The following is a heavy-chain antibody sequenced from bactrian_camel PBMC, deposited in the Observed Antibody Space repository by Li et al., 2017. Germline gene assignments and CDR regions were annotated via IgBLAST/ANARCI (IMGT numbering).Heavy chain of an antibody. CDR3: AAQEIGWPAPAQRPTSEAMYNH. D-gene: IGHD5*01. Sequence: VQLVESGGGSVQAGGPLTLSCIASGWIFKNCGLGWYRQAPGNECELVSTISSNGSTYYGDSVKGRFTISQDSAQNTIWLQMNSLTPDDTAMYYCAAQEIGWPAPAQRPTSEAMYNHWGQGTQVTVS. J-gene: IGHJ4*01. CDR1: GWIFKNCG. CDR2: ISSNGST. V-gene: IGHV3S57*01.